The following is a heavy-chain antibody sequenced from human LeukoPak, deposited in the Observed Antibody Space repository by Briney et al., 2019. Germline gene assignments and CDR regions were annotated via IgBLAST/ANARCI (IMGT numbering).Heavy chain of an antibody. Sequence: SETLSLTCAVSGGSINNYYWNWIRQPPGKGLEWIGYIYHSGSTNYNPSLKSRVNISVDTSKNQFSLNLSSVSAADTAVYYCARQGAVAGTFDYWGQGTLVTVPS. CDR1: GGSINNYY. CDR3: ARQGAVAGTFDY. J-gene: IGHJ4*02. V-gene: IGHV4-59*08. D-gene: IGHD6-19*01. CDR2: IYHSGST.